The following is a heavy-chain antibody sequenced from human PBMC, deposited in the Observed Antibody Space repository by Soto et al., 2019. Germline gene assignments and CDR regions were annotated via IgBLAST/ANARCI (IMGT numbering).Heavy chain of an antibody. CDR2: IIPIFNTT. D-gene: IGHD1-1*01. CDR1: GGTFYSYV. CDR3: ARGIVTGTTSNYYYYGMGV. V-gene: IGHV1-69*13. Sequence: ASVKVSCKASGGTFYSYVITWVRQAPGQGPEWMGGIIPIFNTTNYAQKFQGRITLTADESARTAYMELNSLRSEDTAVYYCARGIVTGTTSNYYYYGMGVWGQGTTVTVSS. J-gene: IGHJ6*02.